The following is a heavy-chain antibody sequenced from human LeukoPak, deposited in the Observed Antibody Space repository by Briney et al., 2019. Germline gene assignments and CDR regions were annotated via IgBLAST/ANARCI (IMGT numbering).Heavy chain of an antibody. CDR3: ARDLDDYNSLPPVFQY. J-gene: IGHJ1*01. CDR1: GFTFRNFA. V-gene: IGHV3-23*01. D-gene: IGHD5-24*01. Sequence: GGSLRLSCAASGFTFRNFAMSWVRQPPGKGLEWVSAISGSGGDTYYADSVKGRFTISRDNSKNMLFLQMNSLRGEDTAVYYCARDLDDYNSLPPVFQYWGQGTLVTVSS. CDR2: ISGSGGDT.